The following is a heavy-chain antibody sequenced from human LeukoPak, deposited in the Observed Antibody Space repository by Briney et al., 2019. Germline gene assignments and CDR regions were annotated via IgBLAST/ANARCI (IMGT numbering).Heavy chain of an antibody. J-gene: IGHJ4*02. Sequence: TGGSLRLSCVASGFTLSNYWMGWVRQAPGKGLDWVASINQDGSGKYYVESVKGRFTVSRDIANNSLYLQMSSLRAEDTAVYYCARLGSVCRSGVCYGGWGQGTLVTVSS. CDR1: GFTLSNYW. CDR3: ARLGSVCRSGVCYGG. V-gene: IGHV3-7*02. D-gene: IGHD2-8*02. CDR2: INQDGSGK.